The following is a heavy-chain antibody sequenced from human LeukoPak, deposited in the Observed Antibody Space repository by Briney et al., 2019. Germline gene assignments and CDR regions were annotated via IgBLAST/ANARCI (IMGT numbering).Heavy chain of an antibody. J-gene: IGHJ4*02. D-gene: IGHD3-10*01. CDR3: TTYGSGNSHY. CDR2: IKSNTDGGRT. CDR1: GFTFSNAW. Sequence: PGGSLRLSCAASGFTFSNAWMNWVRQAPGKGREWVGRIKSNTDGGRTDYAAPVKGRFTILRDDSINMLHLQMNSLKTEDTAVYYCTTYGSGNSHYWGQGTLVTVSS. V-gene: IGHV3-15*01.